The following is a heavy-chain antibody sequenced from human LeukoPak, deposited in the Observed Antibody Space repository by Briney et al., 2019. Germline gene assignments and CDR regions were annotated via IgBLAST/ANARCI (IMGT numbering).Heavy chain of an antibody. D-gene: IGHD6-13*01. V-gene: IGHV3-9*01. Sequence: GGSPRLSCAASGFSFDDYAMHWVRQAPGKGLEWVSGITWNSGDIDYADSVKGRFIISRDNAKNSLFLQMDSLRPEDTALYYCAKAFSSTWYWYFDLWGRGTLVTISS. CDR3: AKAFSSTWYWYFDL. CDR1: GFSFDDYA. CDR2: ITWNSGDI. J-gene: IGHJ2*01.